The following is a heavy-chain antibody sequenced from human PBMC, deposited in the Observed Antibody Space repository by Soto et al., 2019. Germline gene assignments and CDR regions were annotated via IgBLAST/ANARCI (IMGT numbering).Heavy chain of an antibody. CDR3: AKDKSTGEYLYYLYMDV. J-gene: IGHJ6*03. Sequence: EVLLVESGGGLVQPDRLLRLSCEASGFNFENYAIHWVRQAPGKGLGWVSAISWNSGQLDYAGSVRGGFTIWRDNGKNSLYREMNSPRPYDTALYFCAKDKSTGEYLYYLYMDVWGRGTTVIVSS. CDR2: ISWNSGQL. CDR1: GFNFENYA. V-gene: IGHV3-9*01. D-gene: IGHD3-10*01.